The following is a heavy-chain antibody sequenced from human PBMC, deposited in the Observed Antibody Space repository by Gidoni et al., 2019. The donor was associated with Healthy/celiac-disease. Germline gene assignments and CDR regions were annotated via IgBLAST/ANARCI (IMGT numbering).Heavy chain of an antibody. CDR2: MNPNSGHT. CDR3: AREVTTSSYYYYGMDV. V-gene: IGHV1-8*01. J-gene: IGHJ6*02. Sequence: QVQLGQSGAEVKKPGASVKVTCKASGYTLTSYDIHWVRQATGQGLEWMGWMNPNSGHTGYAQKFQGRVTMTRTTSISTAYMELSSLRSEDTAVYYCAREVTTSSYYYYGMDVWGQGTTVTVSS. CDR1: GYTLTSYD. D-gene: IGHD4-4*01.